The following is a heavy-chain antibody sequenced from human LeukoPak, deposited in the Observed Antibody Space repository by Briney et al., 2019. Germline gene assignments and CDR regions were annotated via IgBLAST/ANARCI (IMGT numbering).Heavy chain of an antibody. CDR3: AGSYCGGDCYLRYYFDY. Sequence: SVKVSCKASGGTFSSYTISWVRQAPGQGLEWMGRIIPILGIANYAQKFQGRVTITADKSTSTAYMELSSLRSEDTAVYYCAGSYCGGDCYLRYYFDYWGQGTLVTVSS. CDR2: IIPILGIA. CDR1: GGTFSSYT. J-gene: IGHJ4*02. D-gene: IGHD2-21*01. V-gene: IGHV1-69*02.